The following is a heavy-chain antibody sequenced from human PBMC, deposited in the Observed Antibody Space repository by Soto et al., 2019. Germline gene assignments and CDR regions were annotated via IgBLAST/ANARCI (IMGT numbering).Heavy chain of an antibody. V-gene: IGHV1-18*01. J-gene: IGHJ3*02. CDR3: ARVLAARLIPDAFDI. Sequence: ASVKVSCKASGYTFTSYGISWVRQAPGQGLEWMGWISAYNGNTNYAQKLQGRVTMTTDTSTSTAYMELRSLRSDDTAVYYCARVLAARLIPDAFDIWGQGTMVTVSS. CDR2: ISAYNGNT. CDR1: GYTFTSYG. D-gene: IGHD6-6*01.